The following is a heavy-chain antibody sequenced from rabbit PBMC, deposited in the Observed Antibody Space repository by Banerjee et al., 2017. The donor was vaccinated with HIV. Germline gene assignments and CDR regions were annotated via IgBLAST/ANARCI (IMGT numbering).Heavy chain of an antibody. CDR3: ARNYVNAFDP. V-gene: IGHV1S45*01. J-gene: IGHJ2*01. D-gene: IGHD1-1*01. CDR1: GFSFSSNW. Sequence: LDESGGGLVKPGGTLTLTCTVSGFSFSSNWICWVRQAPGKGLEWIACIDTNNGDTDYANWPKGRFTISKTSSTTVTLQMTSLTAADTATYFCARNYVNAFDPWGPGTLVTVS. CDR2: IDTNNGDT.